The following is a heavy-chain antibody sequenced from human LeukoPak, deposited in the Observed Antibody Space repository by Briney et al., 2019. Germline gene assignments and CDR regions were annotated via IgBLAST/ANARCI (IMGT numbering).Heavy chain of an antibody. CDR2: ISAYNGNT. CDR3: ARSIVVVPAAMVGWFDL. Sequence: ASVKVCCTASGYTFTSYVISRVREAPGQGLGWMGWISAYNGNTNYTQRLQSRVTMTTDTSTSTAYMGLRSVRADDTAVYYCARSIVVVPAAMVGWFDLWGQGTLVTVSS. V-gene: IGHV1-18*01. J-gene: IGHJ5*02. D-gene: IGHD2-2*01. CDR1: GYTFTSYV.